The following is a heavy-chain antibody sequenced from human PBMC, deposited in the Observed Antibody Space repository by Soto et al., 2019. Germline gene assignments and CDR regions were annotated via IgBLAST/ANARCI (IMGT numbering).Heavy chain of an antibody. CDR1: GDRVSSNSAA. CDR3: ARARVVAAAGNFYDYYYGMDV. V-gene: IGHV6-1*01. J-gene: IGHJ6*02. Sequence: SQTLSLTCAISGDRVSSNSAAWNWIRQSPSRGLEWLGRTYYRSKSYNDYAVSVKSRITINPDTSKNQFSLQLNSVTPEDTAVYYCARARVVAAAGNFYDYYYGMDVWGQGTTVTVSS. CDR2: TYYRSKSYN. D-gene: IGHD2-15*01.